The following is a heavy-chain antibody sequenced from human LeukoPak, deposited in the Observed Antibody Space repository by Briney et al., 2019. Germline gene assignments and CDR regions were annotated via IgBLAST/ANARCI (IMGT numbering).Heavy chain of an antibody. CDR3: ARRGSSSLYYYYYMDV. Sequence: GGSLRLSCAASGFTFSSYSMNWVRQAPGKGLERVSYISNSSSTIYYADSVKGRFTISRANAKNSLYLQMNSLRAEDTAVYYCARRGSSSLYYYYYMDVWGKGTTVTVSS. CDR1: GFTFSSYS. D-gene: IGHD6-6*01. V-gene: IGHV3-48*04. CDR2: ISNSSSTI. J-gene: IGHJ6*03.